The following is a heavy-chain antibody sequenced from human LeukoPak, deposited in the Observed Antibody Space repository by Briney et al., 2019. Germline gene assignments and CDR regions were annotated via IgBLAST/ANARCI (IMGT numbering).Heavy chain of an antibody. CDR2: IRSKVYGGTT. Sequence: GGSLRLSCTASGFIFGDYAMSWVRQAPGKGLEWVGFIRSKVYGGTTEYAPSVKGRFTISRDDSKSIAYLQMNSLKTEDTAVYYCTLTMVRGVSIDDYWGQGTLVTVSS. CDR3: TLTMVRGVSIDDY. V-gene: IGHV3-49*04. D-gene: IGHD3-10*01. CDR1: GFIFGDYA. J-gene: IGHJ4*02.